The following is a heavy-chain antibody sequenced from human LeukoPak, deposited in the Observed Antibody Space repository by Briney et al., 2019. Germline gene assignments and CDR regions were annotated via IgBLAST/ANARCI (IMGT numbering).Heavy chain of an antibody. CDR3: ARDRGRDYGDYNWFDP. J-gene: IGHJ5*02. D-gene: IGHD4-17*01. Sequence: GGSLRLSCAASGFTFSSYSMNWVRQAPGKGLEWVSSISSSSSYIYYADSVKGRFTISRDNAKNSLYLQMNGLRAEDTAVYYCARDRGRDYGDYNWFDPWGQGTLVTVSS. CDR2: ISSSSSYI. V-gene: IGHV3-21*01. CDR1: GFTFSSYS.